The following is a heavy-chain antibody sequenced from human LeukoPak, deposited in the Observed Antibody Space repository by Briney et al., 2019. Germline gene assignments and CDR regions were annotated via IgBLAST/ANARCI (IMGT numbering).Heavy chain of an antibody. CDR3: ARVVLAYYDSSGYPRRVIDY. D-gene: IGHD3-22*01. V-gene: IGHV4-59*01. CDR1: GGSISSYY. J-gene: IGHJ4*02. Sequence: SETLSLTCTVSGGSISSYYWSWIRQPPGKGLEWIGYIYYSGSTNYNPSLKSRVTISVDTSKNQFSLKLSSVTAADTAVYYCARVVLAYYDSSGYPRRVIDYWGQGTLVTVSS. CDR2: IYYSGST.